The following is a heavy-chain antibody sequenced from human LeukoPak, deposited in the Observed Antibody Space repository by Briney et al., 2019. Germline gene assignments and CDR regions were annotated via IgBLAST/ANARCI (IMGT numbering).Heavy chain of an antibody. V-gene: IGHV4-38-2*02. CDR3: ARDLGDGIAVAGY. CDR1: GYSISSGYY. J-gene: IGHJ4*02. D-gene: IGHD6-19*01. Sequence: SETLSLTCTVSGYSISSGYYWGWIRQPPGKGLEWIGSIYHSGSTYYNPSLKSRVTISVDTSKNQFSLKLSSVTAADTAVYYCARDLGDGIAVAGYWGQGTLVTVSS. CDR2: IYHSGST.